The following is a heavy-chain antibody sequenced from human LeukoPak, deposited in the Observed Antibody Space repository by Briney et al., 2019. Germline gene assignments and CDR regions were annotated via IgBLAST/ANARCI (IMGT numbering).Heavy chain of an antibody. CDR3: ARDETYSSGYDH. CDR2: IYSSGTT. D-gene: IGHD3-22*01. V-gene: IGHV4-39*07. J-gene: IGHJ4*02. Sequence: SETLSLTCTVSGGSISRSSYYWGWIRQPPGKGLEWIGSIYSSGTTSYNSSLKGRITISLDTARNLFSLNLNSVTAADTALYFCARDETYSSGYDHWGRGALVTVSS. CDR1: GGSISRSSYY.